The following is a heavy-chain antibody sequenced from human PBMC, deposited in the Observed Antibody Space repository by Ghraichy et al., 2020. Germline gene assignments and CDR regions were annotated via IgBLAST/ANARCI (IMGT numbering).Heavy chain of an antibody. V-gene: IGHV5-51*01. CDR1: GYSFTNYW. CDR2: IYPGDSDT. J-gene: IGHJ6*02. Sequence: GGSLRLSCKGSGYSFTNYWIGWVRQMPGKGLEWMGIIYPGDSDTRYSPSFQGQVTISADKSISTAYLQWSSLKASDTAMYYCARHGPAIVVVPAAKGVDYYYYGTDVWGQGTTVTVSS. CDR3: ARHGPAIVVVPAAKGVDYYYYGTDV. D-gene: IGHD2-2*01.